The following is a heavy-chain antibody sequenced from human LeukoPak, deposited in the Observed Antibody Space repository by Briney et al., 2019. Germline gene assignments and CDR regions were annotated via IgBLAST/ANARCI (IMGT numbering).Heavy chain of an antibody. Sequence: WVRQPPGKGLEWIGNFHYSGTTYYNPSLKSRVAISIDTSKNQFFLRLSSVTAADTAVYYCARQVTYGYAYGYYFDFWGQGALVTVSS. CDR3: ARQVTYGYAYGYYFDF. J-gene: IGHJ4*02. V-gene: IGHV4-39*01. CDR2: FHYSGTT. D-gene: IGHD5-18*01.